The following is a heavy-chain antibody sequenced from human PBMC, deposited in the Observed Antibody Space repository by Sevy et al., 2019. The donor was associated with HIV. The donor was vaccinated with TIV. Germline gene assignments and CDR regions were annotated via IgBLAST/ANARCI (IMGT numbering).Heavy chain of an antibody. CDR1: RFTFSGYG. J-gene: IGHJ6*01. D-gene: IGHD3-22*01. CDR3: AKDRGGYDNSGYYQSGEFFSSGMDV. Sequence: GGSLRLSCAASRFTFSGYGMHWVRQAPGKGLEWVAVISYDGSRRSYGDSVKGRFTISRDNSKDTLFLQMTSLRAEDTAVYYCAKDRGGYDNSGYYQSGEFFSSGMDVWGQGTTVTVSS. CDR2: ISYDGSRR. V-gene: IGHV3-30*18.